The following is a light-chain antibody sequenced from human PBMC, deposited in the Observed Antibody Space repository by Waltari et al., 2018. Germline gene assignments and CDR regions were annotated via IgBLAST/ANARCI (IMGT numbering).Light chain of an antibody. Sequence: EIVMTQSPATLSVSPGERATLSCRVSQSVSNNLAWYQQKPGQAPRLLIYGASNRATGIPARFSGSGSGTEFTLTISSLQSEDFAVYYCQQYNNWPPLFTFGPGTKVDIK. V-gene: IGKV3-15*01. CDR1: QSVSNN. CDR3: QQYNNWPPLFT. J-gene: IGKJ3*01. CDR2: GAS.